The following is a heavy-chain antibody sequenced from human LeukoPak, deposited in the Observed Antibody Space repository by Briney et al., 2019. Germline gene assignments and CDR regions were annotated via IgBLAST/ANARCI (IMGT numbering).Heavy chain of an antibody. V-gene: IGHV3-66*01. Sequence: GGSLRLSCAASGFTVSSNHMSWVRQAPGQGLEWVAVIYIGGTIHYADSVKGGFTIYRDNTKNSVYLEMNSLRDEDTAVYYCARDGENHYYDYWGQGTLVTVST. J-gene: IGHJ4*02. CDR3: ARDGENHYYDY. D-gene: IGHD7-27*01. CDR1: GFTVSSNH. CDR2: IYIGGTI.